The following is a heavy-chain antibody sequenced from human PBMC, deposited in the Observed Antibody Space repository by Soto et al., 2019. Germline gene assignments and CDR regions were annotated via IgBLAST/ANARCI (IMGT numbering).Heavy chain of an antibody. J-gene: IGHJ5*02. CDR3: ARRVRITSFGVVIMGHNWFDP. V-gene: IGHV4-4*07. D-gene: IGHD3-3*01. CDR1: GGSISSYY. Sequence: SETLSLTCTVSGGSISSYYWSWIRQPAGKGLEWIGRMYTSGSTNYNPSLKSRVTMSADTSKNQFSLKLSSVTAADTAVYYCARRVRITSFGVVIMGHNWFDPWGQGTPVTVSS. CDR2: MYTSGST.